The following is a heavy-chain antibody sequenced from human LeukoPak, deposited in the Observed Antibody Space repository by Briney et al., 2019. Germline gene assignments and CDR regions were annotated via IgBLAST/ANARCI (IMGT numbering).Heavy chain of an antibody. Sequence: PGGSLRLSCAVSGFTFSNYAMSWVRQPPGKGLEWIGSIYYSGSTYYNPSLKSRVTISVDTSKNQFSLKLSSVTAADTAVYYCARYYGSGKGVRFDPWGQGTLVTVSS. CDR1: GFTFSNYA. V-gene: IGHV4-39*07. D-gene: IGHD3-10*01. CDR2: IYYSGST. CDR3: ARYYGSGKGVRFDP. J-gene: IGHJ5*02.